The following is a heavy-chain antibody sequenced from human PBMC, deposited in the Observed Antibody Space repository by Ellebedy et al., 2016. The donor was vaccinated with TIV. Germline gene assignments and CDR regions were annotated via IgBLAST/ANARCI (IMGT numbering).Heavy chain of an antibody. CDR3: ARDISGSYHRYYYYMDV. CDR2: ISGSGGST. V-gene: IGHV3-23*01. J-gene: IGHJ6*03. CDR1: GFTFSSYA. Sequence: GESLKISXAASGFTFSSYAMSWVRQAPGKGLEWVSAISGSGGSTYYADSVKGRFTISRDNSKNTLYLQMNSLRAEDTAVYYCARDISGSYHRYYYYMDVWGKGTTVTVSS. D-gene: IGHD1-26*01.